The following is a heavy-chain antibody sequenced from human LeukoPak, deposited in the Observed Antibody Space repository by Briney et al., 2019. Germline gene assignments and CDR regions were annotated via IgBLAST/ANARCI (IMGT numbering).Heavy chain of an antibody. CDR3: ARGVEWLPFDP. Sequence: GGTLRLYCAASGFTFSSYEMNWVRQAPGKGLEGVSYISSSGSTIYYADSVKGRFTISRDNAKNTLYLQMNSLRAEDTAVYYCARGVEWLPFDPWGQGTLVTVSS. J-gene: IGHJ5*02. CDR2: ISSSGSTI. D-gene: IGHD1-26*01. CDR1: GFTFSSYE. V-gene: IGHV3-48*03.